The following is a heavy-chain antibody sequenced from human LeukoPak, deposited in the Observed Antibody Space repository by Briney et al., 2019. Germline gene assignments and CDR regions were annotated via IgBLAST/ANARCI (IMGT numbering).Heavy chain of an antibody. CDR2: VYNSGTT. CDR3: ARDAY. J-gene: IGHJ4*02. CDR1: RVSIGSHY. V-gene: IGHV4-59*11. Sequence: SETLSLTCTVARVSIGSHYWSSSRESPGKGLEWIGCVYNSGTTVYNPSLTGRVTISVDTSKNQYSLNLRSVTAADAAVYYCARDAYWGQGILVTVSS.